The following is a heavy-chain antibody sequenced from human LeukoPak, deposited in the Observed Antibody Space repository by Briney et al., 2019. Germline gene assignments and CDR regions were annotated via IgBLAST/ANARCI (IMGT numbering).Heavy chain of an antibody. CDR3: AVKFSGSYYGLDY. Sequence: GASVKVSCKASGYTFTRYYMHWVRQAPGQGLEWMGWINPNSGGTNYAQKFQGRVTMTRDTSISTAYMEVSSLRSDDTAVYYCAVKFSGSYYGLDYWGQGTLVTVSS. J-gene: IGHJ4*02. CDR1: GYTFTRYY. CDR2: INPNSGGT. D-gene: IGHD3-10*01. V-gene: IGHV1-2*02.